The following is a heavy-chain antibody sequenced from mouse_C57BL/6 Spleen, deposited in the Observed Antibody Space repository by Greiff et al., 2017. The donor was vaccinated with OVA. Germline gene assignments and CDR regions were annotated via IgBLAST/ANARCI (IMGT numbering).Heavy chain of an antibody. CDR3: ARETGTRAMDY. J-gene: IGHJ4*01. Sequence: QVQLKQPGAELVRPGSSVKLSCKASGYTFTSYWMNWVKQRPGQGLEWIGNIYPSDSETHYNQKFKDKATLTVDKSSSTAYMQLSSLTSEDSAVYYCARETGTRAMDYWGQGTSVTVSS. V-gene: IGHV1-61*01. D-gene: IGHD4-1*01. CDR2: IYPSDSET. CDR1: GYTFTSYW.